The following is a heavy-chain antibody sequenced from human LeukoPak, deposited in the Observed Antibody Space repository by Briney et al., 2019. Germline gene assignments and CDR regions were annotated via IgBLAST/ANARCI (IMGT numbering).Heavy chain of an antibody. CDR2: IKSKTDGGTT. D-gene: IGHD3-10*01. Sequence: GGSLRLSCAASGFTFSLAWMNWVRQAPGKGLEWVGRIKSKTDGGTTGYAAPVKGRFTISRDDSKNTLYMQMNSLKTEDTAVYYCTTDFNYGSGKSSPDYWGQGTLVTVSS. J-gene: IGHJ4*02. V-gene: IGHV3-15*01. CDR3: TTDFNYGSGKSSPDY. CDR1: GFTFSLAW.